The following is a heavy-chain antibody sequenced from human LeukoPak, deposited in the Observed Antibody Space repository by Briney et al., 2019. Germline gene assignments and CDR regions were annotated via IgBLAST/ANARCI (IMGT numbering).Heavy chain of an antibody. J-gene: IGHJ4*02. CDR2: IIPIFGTA. V-gene: IGHV1-69*13. CDR3: AMADSSGYYLVIDY. D-gene: IGHD3-22*01. CDR1: GGTFSSYA. Sequence: ASVKVSCKASGGTFSSYAISWVRQAHGQGLEWMGGIIPIFGTANYAQKFQGRVTITADESTSTAYMELSSLRSEDTAVYYCAMADSSGYYLVIDYWGQGTLVTVSP.